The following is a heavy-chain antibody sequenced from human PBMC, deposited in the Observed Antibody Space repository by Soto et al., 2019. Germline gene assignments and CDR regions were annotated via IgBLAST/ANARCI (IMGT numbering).Heavy chain of an antibody. J-gene: IGHJ3*02. CDR2: ISAYNGNT. V-gene: IGHV1-18*01. CDR1: GYTFTSYG. D-gene: IGHD3-22*01. Sequence: ASGKVCCKASGYTFTSYGISWVRQAPGQGLEWMGWISAYNGNTNYAQKLQGRVTMTTDTSTSTAYMELRSLRSDDTAVYYCARDYQKRKYYYDSSGYPPQLAFDIWGQGTMVTVSS. CDR3: ARDYQKRKYYYDSSGYPPQLAFDI.